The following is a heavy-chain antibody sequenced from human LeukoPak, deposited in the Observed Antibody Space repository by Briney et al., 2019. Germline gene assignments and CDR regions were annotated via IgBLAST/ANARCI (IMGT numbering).Heavy chain of an antibody. Sequence: GGSLRLSCVASGFTFSSYEMNWVRQAPGKGLEWVAVIWYDGSNKYYADSVKGRFTISRDNSKNTLYLQMNSLRAEDTAVYYCARAITMVRGLGWFNPWGQGTLVTVSS. J-gene: IGHJ5*02. V-gene: IGHV3-33*08. D-gene: IGHD3-10*01. CDR3: ARAITMVRGLGWFNP. CDR2: IWYDGSNK. CDR1: GFTFSSYE.